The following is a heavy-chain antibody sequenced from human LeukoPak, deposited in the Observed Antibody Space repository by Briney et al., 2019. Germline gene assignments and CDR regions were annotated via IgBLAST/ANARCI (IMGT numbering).Heavy chain of an antibody. J-gene: IGHJ4*02. D-gene: IGHD3-22*01. Sequence: GASVKVSCKASGYTFTGYYMHWVRQAPGQGLEWMGRIIPIFGTANYAQKFQGRVTITTDESTSTAYMELSSLRSEDTAVYYCARGNYDSSGYYWAYWGQGTLVTVSS. CDR3: ARGNYDSSGYYWAY. CDR1: GYTFTGYY. CDR2: IIPIFGTA. V-gene: IGHV1-69*05.